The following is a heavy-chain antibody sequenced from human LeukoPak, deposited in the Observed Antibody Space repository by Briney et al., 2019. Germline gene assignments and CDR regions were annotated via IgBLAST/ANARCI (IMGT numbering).Heavy chain of an antibody. CDR3: ARGNALYYYDSSGSLDY. CDR1: GGSISSGDYY. D-gene: IGHD3-22*01. CDR2: IYYSGST. V-gene: IGHV4-30-4*08. J-gene: IGHJ4*02. Sequence: SGTLSLTCTVSGGSISSGDYYWSWIRHPPGKGLEWIGYIYYSGSTYYNPSLKSRVTISVDTSKNQFSLKLSSVTAADTAVYYCARGNALYYYDSSGSLDYWGQGTLVTVSS.